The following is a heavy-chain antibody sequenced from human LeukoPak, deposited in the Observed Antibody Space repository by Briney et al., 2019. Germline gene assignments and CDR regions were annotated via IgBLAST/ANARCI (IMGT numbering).Heavy chain of an antibody. Sequence: PGGSLRLSCAASGFTFSSYAMSWVRKAPGKGLEWVSAISGSGGSTYYADSVKGRFTISRDNSKNTLYLQMNSLRAEDTAVYYCAKPMIVVVITKALDYWGQGTLVTVSS. J-gene: IGHJ4*02. CDR1: GFTFSSYA. D-gene: IGHD3-22*01. CDR3: AKPMIVVVITKALDY. V-gene: IGHV3-23*01. CDR2: ISGSGGST.